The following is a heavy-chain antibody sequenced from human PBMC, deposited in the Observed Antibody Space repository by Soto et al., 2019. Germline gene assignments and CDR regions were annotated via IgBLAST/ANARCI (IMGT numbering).Heavy chain of an antibody. D-gene: IGHD6-13*01. J-gene: IGHJ4*02. CDR2: IDPSDSYT. CDR3: ARLQAAAGDNDLTFDY. CDR1: GYGFTTYW. V-gene: IGHV5-10-1*01. Sequence: GESLKISCKASGYGFTTYWIGWVRQMPGKGLEWMGRIDPSDSYTNYSPSFQGHVTISADKSISTAYLQWSSLKASDTAMYYCARLQAAAGDNDLTFDYWGQGTLVTVSS.